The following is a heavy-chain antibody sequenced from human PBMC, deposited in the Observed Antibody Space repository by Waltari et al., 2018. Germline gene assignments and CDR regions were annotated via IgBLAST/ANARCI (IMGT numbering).Heavy chain of an antibody. CDR2: IVPFLGAA. J-gene: IGHJ3*02. V-gene: IGHV1-69*10. Sequence: QVQLVQSGAELKKPGSSVKVSCKASGGSFGSRTLTWLRQAPGQGLDWMGGIVPFLGAANYAQKFQGRVTFTADKSTNTVYMALSNLKSEDTSIYYCARGGTDGYKKMAPLDIWGQGTMVIVS. CDR1: GGSFGSRT. D-gene: IGHD5-12*01. CDR3: ARGGTDGYKKMAPLDI.